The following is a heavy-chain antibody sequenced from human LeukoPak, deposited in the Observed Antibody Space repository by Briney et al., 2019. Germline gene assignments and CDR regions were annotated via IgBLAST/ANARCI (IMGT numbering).Heavy chain of an antibody. CDR2: IYHSGST. J-gene: IGHJ3*02. CDR3: ARVGGMTTINNAAFDI. Sequence: GSLGLSCVGSGFSFRYFAIHWVRQPPGKGLEWIGYIYHSGSTNYNPSLKSRVTISIDKSKKQFSLKLISVTAADTAIYYCARVGGMTTINNAAFDIWGQGTMVTVSS. CDR1: GFSFRYFA. V-gene: IGHV4-59*01. D-gene: IGHD5-24*01.